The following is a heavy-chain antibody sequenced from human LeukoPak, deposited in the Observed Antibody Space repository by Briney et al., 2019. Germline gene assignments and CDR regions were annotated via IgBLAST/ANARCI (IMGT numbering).Heavy chain of an antibody. D-gene: IGHD1-1*01. J-gene: IGHJ6*03. V-gene: IGHV3-48*01. CDR3: ARAVPVHEYYNSYMDV. CDR1: GFPFMTYA. CDR2: LTRGSSNI. Sequence: QTGGSLRLSCEASGFPFMTYAMNWVRQSPGKGLEWVAFLTRGSSNIQYAESVKGRFTISRDNGKDSLFLQMNSLRAEDTAVYYCARAVPVHEYYNSYMDVWGKGTTVTVSS.